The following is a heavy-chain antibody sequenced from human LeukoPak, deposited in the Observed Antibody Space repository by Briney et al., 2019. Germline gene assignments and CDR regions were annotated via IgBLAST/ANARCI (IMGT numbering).Heavy chain of an antibody. V-gene: IGHV1-46*01. CDR3: ARDSSSSSLADP. Sequence: GASVKVSCKASGYTFTSSFMHWVRQAPGQGLEWTGIINPSGGSPTYAQTFQGRVTMTRDTSTSTVYMELSSLRSEDTAMYYCARDSSSSSLADPWGQGTLVTVSS. D-gene: IGHD2-2*01. CDR1: GYTFTSSF. J-gene: IGHJ5*02. CDR2: INPSGGSP.